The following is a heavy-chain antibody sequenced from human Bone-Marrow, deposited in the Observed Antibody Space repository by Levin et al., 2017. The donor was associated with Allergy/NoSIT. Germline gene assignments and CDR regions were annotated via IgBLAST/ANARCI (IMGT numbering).Heavy chain of an antibody. D-gene: IGHD3-16*01. V-gene: IGHV3-33*01. CDR1: GFTFSSYA. CDR2: IWNDGGNK. J-gene: IGHJ4*02. Sequence: GGSLRLSCAASGFTFSSYAVHWVRQAPGKGLEWVVTIWNDGGNKYYADSVKGRFTISRDNSKNTVYLQMNSLRAEDTAVYYCVRDGHWDSDYIGGSREGLDYWGQGTLVTVSS. CDR3: VRDGHWDSDYIGGSREGLDY.